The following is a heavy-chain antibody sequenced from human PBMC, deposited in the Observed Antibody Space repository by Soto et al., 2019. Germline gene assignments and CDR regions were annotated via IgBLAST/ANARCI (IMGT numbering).Heavy chain of an antibody. D-gene: IGHD1-26*01. CDR3: AKEGGLSGSYYISSSYYFDY. J-gene: IGHJ4*02. Sequence: PGGSLRLSCVASGFTFSSYGMHWVRQAPGKGLEWVAIISYDGSNTYYADSVKGRFTISRDNSKNTLYLQMNSLIAEDTSVYYCAKEGGLSGSYYISSSYYFDYWGQGTLVTVSS. V-gene: IGHV3-30*18. CDR1: GFTFSSYG. CDR2: ISYDGSNT.